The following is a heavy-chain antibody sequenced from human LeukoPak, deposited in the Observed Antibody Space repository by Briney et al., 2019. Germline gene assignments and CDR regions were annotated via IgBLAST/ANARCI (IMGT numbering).Heavy chain of an antibody. CDR1: GFTFSSYA. V-gene: IGHV3-23*01. D-gene: IGHD2-15*01. CDR3: AKSTQDCSGGSCYVDWFDP. Sequence: GGSLRLSCAVSGFTFSSYAMSWVRQAPGKGLEWVSAISGSGGSTYYADSVKGRFTISRDNSKNTLYLQMNSLRAEDTAVYYCAKSTQDCSGGSCYVDWFDPWGQGTLVTVSS. CDR2: ISGSGGST. J-gene: IGHJ5*02.